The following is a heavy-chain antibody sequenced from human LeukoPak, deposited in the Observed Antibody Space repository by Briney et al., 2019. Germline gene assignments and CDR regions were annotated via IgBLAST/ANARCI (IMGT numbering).Heavy chain of an antibody. Sequence: GGSLRLSCAASGFTFSKYAMNWVRQAPGKGLEWVSGIVGDSSSIFYEDSVRGRFTISRDNSKNTLYLQMNSLRAEDTAVYYCAKDASAGNSIWDYFEDWGQGDLVIVSS. V-gene: IGHV3-23*01. J-gene: IGHJ4*02. D-gene: IGHD1-7*01. CDR1: GFTFSKYA. CDR3: AKDASAGNSIWDYFED. CDR2: IVGDSSSI.